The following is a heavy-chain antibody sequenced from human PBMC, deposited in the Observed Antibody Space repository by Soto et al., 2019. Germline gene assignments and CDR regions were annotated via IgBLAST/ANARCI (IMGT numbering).Heavy chain of an antibody. Sequence: ASVKVSCKASGYTFTSYDINWVRQATGQGLEWTGWMNPNSGNTGYAQKFQGRVTMTRNTSISTAYMELSSLRSEDTAVYYCARVGYCSGGSCLDYYYYYMDVWGKGTTVTVSS. D-gene: IGHD2-15*01. CDR3: ARVGYCSGGSCLDYYYYYMDV. V-gene: IGHV1-8*01. J-gene: IGHJ6*03. CDR2: MNPNSGNT. CDR1: GYTFTSYD.